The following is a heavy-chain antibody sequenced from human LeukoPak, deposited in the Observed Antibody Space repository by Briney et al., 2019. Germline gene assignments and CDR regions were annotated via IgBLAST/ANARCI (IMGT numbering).Heavy chain of an antibody. CDR1: GYTFTSYG. CDR2: ISAYNGNT. J-gene: IGHJ6*03. Sequence: GASVKVSCKASGYTFTSYGISWVRQTPGQGLEWMGWISAYNGNTNYAQKLQGRVTMTTDTSTSTAYMELRRLRSDDTAVYYCAREMATKGGYYYYYYMDVWGKGTTVTVSS. D-gene: IGHD5-24*01. V-gene: IGHV1-18*01. CDR3: AREMATKGGYYYYYYMDV.